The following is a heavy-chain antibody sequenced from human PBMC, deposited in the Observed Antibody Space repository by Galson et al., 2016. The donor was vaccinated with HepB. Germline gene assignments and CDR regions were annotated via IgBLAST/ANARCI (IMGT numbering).Heavy chain of an antibody. Sequence: SETMSLTCNVSVDSISRSSFWGWIRQPPGKGLEWIGNIYSDGSTYYNPSLQGRVTISADTSKNQSSLKLRSVTAADTAVYYCTRERWPADYWGQGTLVAVSS. CDR3: TRERWPADY. J-gene: IGHJ4*02. D-gene: IGHD6-13*01. CDR1: VDSISRSSF. V-gene: IGHV4-39*02. CDR2: IYSDGST.